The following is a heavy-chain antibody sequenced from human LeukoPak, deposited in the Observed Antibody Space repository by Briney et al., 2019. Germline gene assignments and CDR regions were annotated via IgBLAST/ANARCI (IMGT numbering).Heavy chain of an antibody. CDR3: ARDGAVAGYDY. CDR2: IYYSGST. J-gene: IGHJ4*02. CDR1: GGSISSRSYY. Sequence: SETLSLTCTVSGGSISSRSYYWGWIRQPPGKGLEWIGYIYYSGSTNYNPSLKSRVTISVDTSKNQFSLKLSSVTAADTAVYYCARDGAVAGYDYWGQGTLVTVSS. D-gene: IGHD6-19*01. V-gene: IGHV4-61*01.